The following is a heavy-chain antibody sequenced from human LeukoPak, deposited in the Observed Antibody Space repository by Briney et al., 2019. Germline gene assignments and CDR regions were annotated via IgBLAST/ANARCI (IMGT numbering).Heavy chain of an antibody. V-gene: IGHV1-2*02. CDR3: ATHGWAVTTSASPHYFDY. CDR2: INPNSGGT. J-gene: IGHJ4*02. Sequence: ASVKVSCKASGYTFTGYYMHWVRQAPGQGLEWTGWINPNSGGTNYAQKFQGRVTMTRDTSISTAYMELSRLRSDDTAVYYCATHGWAVTTSASPHYFDYWGQGTLVTVSS. D-gene: IGHD4-17*01. CDR1: GYTFTGYY.